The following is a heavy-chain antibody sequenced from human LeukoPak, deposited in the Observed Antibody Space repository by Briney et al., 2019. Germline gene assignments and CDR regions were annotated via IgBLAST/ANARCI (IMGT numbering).Heavy chain of an antibody. CDR1: GFSFDDYA. J-gene: IGHJ3*02. CDR3: GRDGSNILTAYAFDI. V-gene: IGHV3-9*01. Sequence: SGGSLRLSCAASGFSFDDYAMHWARQTPGKGLEWVSGISWNSGSIAYADSVKGRFTISRDNAKNSLYLQMNSLTAEDTALYYCGRDGSNILTAYAFDIWGQGTMVTVSS. CDR2: ISWNSGSI. D-gene: IGHD3-9*01.